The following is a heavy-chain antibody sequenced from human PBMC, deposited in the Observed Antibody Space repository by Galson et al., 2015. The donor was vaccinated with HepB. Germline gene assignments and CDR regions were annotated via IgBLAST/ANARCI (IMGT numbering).Heavy chain of an antibody. CDR2: INPNSGGT. Sequence: SVKVSCKASGYTFTGYYMHWVRQAPGQGLEWMGRINPNSGGTNYAQKFQGRVTMTRDTSISTAYMELSRLRSDDTAVYYCAADYGDYVDLPGDWGQGTLVTVSS. V-gene: IGHV1-2*06. CDR1: GYTFTGYY. CDR3: AADYGDYVDLPGD. D-gene: IGHD4-17*01. J-gene: IGHJ4*02.